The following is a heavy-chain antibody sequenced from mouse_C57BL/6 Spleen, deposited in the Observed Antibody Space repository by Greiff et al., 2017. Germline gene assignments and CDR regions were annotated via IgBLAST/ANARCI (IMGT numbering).Heavy chain of an antibody. CDR2: IDPSDSYT. D-gene: IGHD2-4*01. Sequence: QVQLKQPGAELVRPGTSVKLSCKASGYTFTSYWMHWVKQRPGQGLEWIGVIDPSDSYTNYNQKFKGKATLTVDTSSSTAYMQLSSLTSEDSAVYYCARWGLRRGPFAYWGQGTLVTVSA. V-gene: IGHV1-59*01. CDR1: GYTFTSYW. J-gene: IGHJ3*01. CDR3: ARWGLRRGPFAY.